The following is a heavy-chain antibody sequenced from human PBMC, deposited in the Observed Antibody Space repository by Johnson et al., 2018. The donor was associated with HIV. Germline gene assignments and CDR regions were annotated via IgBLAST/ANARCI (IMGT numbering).Heavy chain of an antibody. V-gene: IGHV3-9*01. CDR2: IYSGGTI. CDR1: GFTFDDYA. J-gene: IGHJ3*02. D-gene: IGHD6-6*01. Sequence: VQLVESGGGLVQPGRSLRLSCAASGFTFDDYAMHWVRQAPGKGLEWVSVIYSGGTIYYADSVKGRFTISRDNAKNTLYLQMNSLRAEDTAVYYCARSSSSGAFDIWGQGTMVTVSS. CDR3: ARSSSSGAFDI.